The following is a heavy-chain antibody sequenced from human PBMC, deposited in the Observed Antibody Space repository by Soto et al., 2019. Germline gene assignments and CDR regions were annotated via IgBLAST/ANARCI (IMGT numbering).Heavy chain of an antibody. CDR1: SLSVTSGGFS. J-gene: IGHJ4*02. V-gene: IGHV4-30-2*01. D-gene: IGHD3-22*01. Sequence: QLQLRESGSGLLKPSQTLSLTCAVSSLSVTSGGFSWSWIRQPPGKGLEWIGFIYHGGSTHYNPSLRGRVTMSVDRCKNQFSLKLSSVTAEDTAVYYCARAVRRSIYETSGYANYFDYWGQGAPVTVSS. CDR2: IYHGGST. CDR3: ARAVRRSIYETSGYANYFDY.